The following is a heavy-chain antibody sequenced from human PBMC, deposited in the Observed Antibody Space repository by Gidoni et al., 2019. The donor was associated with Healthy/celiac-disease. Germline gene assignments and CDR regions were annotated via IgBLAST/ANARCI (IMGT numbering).Heavy chain of an antibody. J-gene: IGHJ4*02. D-gene: IGHD3-22*01. CDR1: GFPFSSYV. Sequence: QVQLVESGGGVVQPWRSLRLSCAASGFPFSSYVRHWVRQAPGKGLEWVAVIWYDGSNKYYADSVKGRFTISRDNSKNTLYVQMNSLRAEDTAVYYCAREYYYDSSGYYVGRFDYWGQGTLVTVSS. V-gene: IGHV3-33*01. CDR2: IWYDGSNK. CDR3: AREYYYDSSGYYVGRFDY.